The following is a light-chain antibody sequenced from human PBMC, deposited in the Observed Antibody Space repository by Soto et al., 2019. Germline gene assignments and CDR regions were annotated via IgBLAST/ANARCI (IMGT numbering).Light chain of an antibody. CDR3: QQYSTYSGT. Sequence: DIQMTQSPSTLSASLFDRLTITCRASQTITTWLAWYQQKPGKAPKLLIYDASTLESGVPSRFSGSGFGTEFSLTISSLQPDDSATYYCQQYSTYSGTFGQGTKVDI. CDR1: QTITTW. CDR2: DAS. J-gene: IGKJ1*01. V-gene: IGKV1-5*01.